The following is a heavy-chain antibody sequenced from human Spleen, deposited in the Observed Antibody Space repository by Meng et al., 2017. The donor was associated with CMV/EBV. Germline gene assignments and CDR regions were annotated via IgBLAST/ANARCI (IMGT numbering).Heavy chain of an antibody. CDR1: GGTFRKYG. CDR3: ARDVPGPFDI. J-gene: IGHJ3*02. V-gene: IGHV1-69*05. D-gene: IGHD2-2*01. CDR2: IIPIIGTV. Sequence: SVKVSCKAPGGTFRKYGISWVRQAPGQGLEWMGGIIPIIGTVRSAQKFQGRVTLTTDESTSTAYMELSSLGFEDTAVYYCARDVPGPFDIWGQGTMVTVSS.